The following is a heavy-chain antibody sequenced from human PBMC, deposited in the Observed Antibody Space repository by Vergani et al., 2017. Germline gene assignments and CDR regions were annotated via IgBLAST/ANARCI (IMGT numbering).Heavy chain of an antibody. CDR2: ISSSGVSA. CDR1: GFTFSNYW. V-gene: IGHV3-23*04. Sequence: VQLVESGGGLVQPGGSLRLSCTASGFTFSNYWMQWVRQAPGKGLMWVSGISSSGVSAYYTDSVKGRFTISRDNSKNMLFLQMNNLRTEDTAIYYCAKQYFVSGNYLFDYGGQGTLVTVSS. CDR3: AKQYFVSGNYLFDY. J-gene: IGHJ4*02. D-gene: IGHD3-10*01.